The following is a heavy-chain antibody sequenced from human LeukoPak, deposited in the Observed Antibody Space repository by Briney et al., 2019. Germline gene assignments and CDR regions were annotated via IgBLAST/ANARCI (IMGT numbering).Heavy chain of an antibody. D-gene: IGHD3-22*01. CDR3: ARPIYYDSPRGAFDI. CDR1: GYTFTGYY. J-gene: IGHJ3*02. CDR2: INPNSGDT. V-gene: IGHV1-2*02. Sequence: ASVKVSCKASGYTFTGYYIHWVRQAPGQGLEWMGWINPNSGDTNYAQKFQGRVTMTRDTSISTAYMELSRLRSDDTAVYYCARPIYYDSPRGAFDIWGQGTMVTVSS.